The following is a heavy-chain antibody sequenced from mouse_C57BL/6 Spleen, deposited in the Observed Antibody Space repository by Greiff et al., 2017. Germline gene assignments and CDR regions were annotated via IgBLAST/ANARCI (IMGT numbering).Heavy chain of an antibody. CDR2: ISSGSSTI. Sequence: EVKVVESGGGLVKPGGSLKLSCAASGFTFSDYGMHWVRQAPEKGLEWVAYISSGSSTIYYADTVTGRFTISRDNAKNTLFLQITSLRSEDTAMYYCARDYYGSSRFDYWGQGTTLTVSS. CDR3: ARDYYGSSRFDY. J-gene: IGHJ2*01. D-gene: IGHD1-1*01. CDR1: GFTFSDYG. V-gene: IGHV5-17*01.